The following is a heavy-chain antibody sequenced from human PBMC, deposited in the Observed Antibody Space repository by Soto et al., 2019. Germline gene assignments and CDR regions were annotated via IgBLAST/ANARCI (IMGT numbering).Heavy chain of an antibody. D-gene: IGHD3-16*01. Sequence: DVQLLQSGGGLVQPGGSLRVSCAASGFSVSSYSMTWVRQAPGKGLEYVSGISDEGDRKFYADSVKGRCTVSRDNSKKILYLQMDSRRVADTAIYYCSRWDGYGDYWGQGTLVTVSS. CDR2: ISDEGDRK. V-gene: IGHV3-23*01. CDR3: SRWDGYGDY. J-gene: IGHJ4*02. CDR1: GFSVSSYS.